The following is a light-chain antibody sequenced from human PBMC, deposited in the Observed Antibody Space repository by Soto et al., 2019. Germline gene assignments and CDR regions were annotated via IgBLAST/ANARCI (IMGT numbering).Light chain of an antibody. CDR2: WAS. Sequence: DIVMTQSPDSLAVSLGERATINCKSSQSVLFSSNNKNHLVWYQQKPGQPPKLLIYWASTRESGVPDRFSGSGSGTDFTLTISSLQAEDVAVYYCQQYHSFPWTFGQGTKVEIK. J-gene: IGKJ1*01. CDR3: QQYHSFPWT. V-gene: IGKV4-1*01. CDR1: QSVLFSSNNKNH.